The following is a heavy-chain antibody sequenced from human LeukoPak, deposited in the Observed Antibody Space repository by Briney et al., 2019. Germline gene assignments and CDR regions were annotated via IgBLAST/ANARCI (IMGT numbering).Heavy chain of an antibody. V-gene: IGHV3-23*01. CDR2: ISGSGGST. D-gene: IGHD1-1*01. CDR1: GFTFSSYA. CDR3: AKGGTGTTPAGNYYYYYMDV. J-gene: IGHJ6*03. Sequence: GGSLRLSCAASGFTFSSYAMSWVRQAPGKGLEWVSAISGSGGSTYYADSVKGRFTISRDNSKNTLYLQMNSLRAEDTAVYYCAKGGTGTTPAGNYYYYYMDVWGKGTTVTVSS.